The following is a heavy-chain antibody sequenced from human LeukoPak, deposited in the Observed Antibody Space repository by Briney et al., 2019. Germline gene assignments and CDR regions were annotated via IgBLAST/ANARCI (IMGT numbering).Heavy chain of an antibody. V-gene: IGHV4-39*01. CDR2: MDYSGST. D-gene: IGHD3-22*01. Sequence: PSETLSLTCTVSGGSISSSSYYWGWIRQPPGKGLEWFGSMDYSGSTYYNPSLKSRVTISVDTSKNQFSLKLSSVTAADTAVYYCARLSYYYDSSGYYFDAFDIWGQGTMVTVSS. CDR3: ARLSYYYDSSGYYFDAFDI. J-gene: IGHJ3*02. CDR1: GGSISSSSYY.